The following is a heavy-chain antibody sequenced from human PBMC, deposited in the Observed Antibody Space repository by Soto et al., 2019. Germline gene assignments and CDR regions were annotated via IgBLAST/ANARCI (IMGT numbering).Heavy chain of an antibody. J-gene: IGHJ4*02. V-gene: IGHV3-21*01. CDR1: GFTFSSYS. Sequence: EVQLVESGGGLVKPGESLRLSCAASGFTFSSYSMNWVRQAPGKGLEWVSSISSSSSYIYYADSVKGRFTISRDNAKNSLYLQMNSVRAEDTAVYYCARDPSISSANDWGQGTLVTVSS. CDR2: ISSSSSYI. D-gene: IGHD6-19*01. CDR3: ARDPSISSAND.